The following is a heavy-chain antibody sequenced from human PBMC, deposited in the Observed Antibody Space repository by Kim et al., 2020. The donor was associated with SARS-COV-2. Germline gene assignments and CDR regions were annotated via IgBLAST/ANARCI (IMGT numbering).Heavy chain of an antibody. J-gene: IGHJ6*02. CDR1: GGSISTYY. CDR3: AKNPYSDTVYGMDV. D-gene: IGHD2-15*01. V-gene: IGHV4-4*07. CDR2: MHSIGSS. Sequence: SETLSLTCTVSGGSISTYYWSWIRQPAGKGLEWIGRMHSIGSSNYNPSLRSRVSMSVDTSKNQFSLKLSSVTAADTAVYYCAKNPYSDTVYGMDVWGQGTTVTVSS.